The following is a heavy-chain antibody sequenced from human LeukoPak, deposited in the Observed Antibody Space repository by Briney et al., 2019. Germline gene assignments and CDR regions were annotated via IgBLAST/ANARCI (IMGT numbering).Heavy chain of an antibody. J-gene: IGHJ4*02. CDR2: IWYDGSNK. CDR1: GFTFSSYG. D-gene: IGHD6-13*01. CDR3: AKDRSSSSWYSDY. V-gene: IGHV3-33*06. Sequence: GGSLRLSCAASGFTFSSYGMHWVRQAPGKGLEWVAVIWYDGSNKYHADSVKGRFTISGDNSKNRLYLQMNSLRAEDTAVYYCAKDRSSSSWYSDYWGQGTLVTVSS.